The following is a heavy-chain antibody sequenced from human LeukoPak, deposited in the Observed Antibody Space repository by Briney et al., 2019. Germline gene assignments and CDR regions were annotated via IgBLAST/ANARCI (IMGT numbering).Heavy chain of an antibody. V-gene: IGHV1-2*02. CDR1: GYTFTGYY. Sequence: ASVTVSCKASGYTFTGYYMHWVRQAPGQGLEWMGWINPNSGGTNYAQKFQGRVTMTRDTSISTAYMELSRLRSDDTAVYYCARVQSGYGPRAGGYYYYGMDVWGQGTTVTVSS. J-gene: IGHJ6*02. CDR2: INPNSGGT. D-gene: IGHD5-12*01. CDR3: ARVQSGYGPRAGGYYYYGMDV.